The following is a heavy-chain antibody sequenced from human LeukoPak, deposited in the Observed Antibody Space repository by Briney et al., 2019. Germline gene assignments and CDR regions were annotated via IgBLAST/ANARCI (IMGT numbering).Heavy chain of an antibody. V-gene: IGHV4-38-2*02. D-gene: IGHD5-12*01. CDR3: ASRATVANIYFDS. CDR2: IYSTGTT. J-gene: IGHJ4*02. CDR1: GYLINSGYC. Sequence: SETLSLTCSVSGYLINSGYCWGWFRQSPGKGPEWIGSIYSTGTTYDNRSLKRRVSISVDPSKNQFSLKLRSVTAADTAVYYCASRATVANIYFDSWGQGNLVTVSS.